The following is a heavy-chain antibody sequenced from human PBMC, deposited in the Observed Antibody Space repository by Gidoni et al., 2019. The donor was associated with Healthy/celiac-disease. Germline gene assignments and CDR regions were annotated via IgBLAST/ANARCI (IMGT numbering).Heavy chain of an antibody. CDR1: GYSFTSYW. V-gene: IGHV5-51*01. J-gene: IGHJ4*02. D-gene: IGHD3-22*01. Sequence: EVQLVQSGAAAKKPGESLKISCTGSGYSFTSYWIGWVRQIPGKGLEWMGIIYPGDSDTRYSPSFQGQVTISADKSISTAYLQWSSLKASDTAMYYCARHPGYYDSSGYYDYWGQGTLVTVSS. CDR2: IYPGDSDT. CDR3: ARHPGYYDSSGYYDY.